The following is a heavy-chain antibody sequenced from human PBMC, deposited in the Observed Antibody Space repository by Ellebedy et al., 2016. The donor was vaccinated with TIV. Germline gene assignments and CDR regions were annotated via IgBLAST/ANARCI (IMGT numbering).Heavy chain of an antibody. CDR2: IVPVFATT. Sequence: SVKVSCXASGGTFSTYAISWVRQAPGQGLEWMGAIVPVFATTNYTQKFQGRVTITADESTSTVYMELSSLRSEDTAVYYCASRSPFYDSTGYYLAEYFQHWGQGTLVTVSS. J-gene: IGHJ1*01. D-gene: IGHD3-22*01. CDR3: ASRSPFYDSTGYYLAEYFQH. CDR1: GGTFSTYA. V-gene: IGHV1-69*13.